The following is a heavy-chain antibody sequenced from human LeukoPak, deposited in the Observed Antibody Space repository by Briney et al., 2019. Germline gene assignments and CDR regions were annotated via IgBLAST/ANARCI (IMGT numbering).Heavy chain of an antibody. D-gene: IGHD6-19*01. CDR1: GYTFTDYY. CDR3: ATDPRIAVAGTGFDY. V-gene: IGHV1-69-2*01. J-gene: IGHJ4*02. Sequence: ASVKISCKVSGYTFTDYYMHWVQQAPGKGLEWMGLVDPEDDKAIYAEKFQGRVTITADTSTDTAYMELSGLRSEDTAVYYCATDPRIAVAGTGFDYWGQGTLVTVSS. CDR2: VDPEDDKA.